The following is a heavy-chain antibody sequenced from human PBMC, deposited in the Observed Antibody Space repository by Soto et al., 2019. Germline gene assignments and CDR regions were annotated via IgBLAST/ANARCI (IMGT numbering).Heavy chain of an antibody. CDR3: AQDRRDGYSGGC. J-gene: IGHJ4*02. Sequence: PGGSLRLSCAASGFTFNSYAMTWVRQAPGKGLDWVSTISGSGGSTYYADSVKGRFTISRDNSKNTLYLQMNILRAEDTAVYYCAQDRRDGYSGGCWGQGTLVTVSS. D-gene: IGHD1-26*01. CDR2: ISGSGGST. V-gene: IGHV3-23*01. CDR1: GFTFNSYA.